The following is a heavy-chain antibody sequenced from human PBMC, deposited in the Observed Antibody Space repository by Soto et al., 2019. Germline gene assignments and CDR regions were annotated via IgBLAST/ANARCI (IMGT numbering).Heavy chain of an antibody. Sequence: GGSLRLSCAASGFTFSSYAMSWVRQAPGKGLEWVSAISGSGGSTYYADSVKGRFTISRDNSKNTLYLQMNSLRAEDTAVYYCAKDLGESPLLLDYFDYWGQGTLVTVSS. CDR3: AKDLGESPLLLDYFDY. CDR2: ISGSGGST. CDR1: GFTFSSYA. V-gene: IGHV3-23*01. J-gene: IGHJ4*02. D-gene: IGHD2-2*01.